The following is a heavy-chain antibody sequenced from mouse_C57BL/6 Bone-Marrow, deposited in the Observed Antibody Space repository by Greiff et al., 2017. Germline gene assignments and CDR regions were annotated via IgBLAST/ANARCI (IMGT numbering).Heavy chain of an antibody. D-gene: IGHD3-2*01. J-gene: IGHJ2*01. Sequence: EVKLVESGGDLVKPGGSLKLSCAASGFTFSSYGMSWVRQTPDKRLEWVATISSGGSYTYYPDSVKGRFTISRDNAKNTLYLQMSSLKSEDTAMFYCARHTERQFDLDYWGQGTTLTVSS. CDR3: ARHTERQFDLDY. V-gene: IGHV5-6*01. CDR1: GFTFSSYG. CDR2: ISSGGSYT.